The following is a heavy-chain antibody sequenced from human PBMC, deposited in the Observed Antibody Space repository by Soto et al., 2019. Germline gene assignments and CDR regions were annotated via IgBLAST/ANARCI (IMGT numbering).Heavy chain of an antibody. CDR1: GGTFTNYA. CDR2: IIPVIGSA. CDR3: VKQAHGLDGVAFDY. Sequence: SVKVSCKASGGTFTNYAMSWVRQAPGQGLQWMGGIIPVIGSADYAQVFQGRVTIIADESTGTAYMELSSLRSEDTAIYYCVKQAHGLDGVAFDYWGQGTQVTVSS. D-gene: IGHD2-15*01. V-gene: IGHV1-69*13. J-gene: IGHJ4*02.